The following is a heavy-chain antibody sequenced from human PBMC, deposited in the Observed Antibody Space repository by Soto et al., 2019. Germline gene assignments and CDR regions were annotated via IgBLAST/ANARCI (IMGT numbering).Heavy chain of an antibody. D-gene: IGHD4-17*01. J-gene: IGHJ4*02. Sequence: GGSLRLSCAASGFTFSSYAMHWVRQAPGKGLEWVAVISYDGSNKYYADSVKGRFTISRDNSKNTLYLQMNSLRAEDTAVYYCARDRDYGDYFGLIGCCGQGTLVTVSS. CDR3: ARDRDYGDYFGLIGC. CDR1: GFTFSSYA. V-gene: IGHV3-30-3*01. CDR2: ISYDGSNK.